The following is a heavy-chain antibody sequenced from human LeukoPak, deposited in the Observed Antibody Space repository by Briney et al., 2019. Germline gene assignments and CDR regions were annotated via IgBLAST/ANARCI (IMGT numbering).Heavy chain of an antibody. CDR1: GGSISSYY. CDR3: ARGKGDYDFWSGTYYYYMDV. Sequence: PSETLSLTCTVSGGSISSYYWSWIRQPPGKGLEWIGYIYTSGSTNYNPSLKSRVTISVDTSKNQFSLKLSSVTAADTAVYYCARGKGDYDFWSGTYYYYMDVWGKGTTVTVSS. J-gene: IGHJ6*03. CDR2: IYTSGST. D-gene: IGHD3-3*01. V-gene: IGHV4-4*09.